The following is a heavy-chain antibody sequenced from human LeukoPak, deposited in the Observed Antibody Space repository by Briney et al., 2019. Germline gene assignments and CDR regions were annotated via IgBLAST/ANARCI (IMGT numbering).Heavy chain of an antibody. Sequence: ASVKVSCKASGYTFTSYAMHWVRQAPGQRLEWMGWINAGNGNTKYSQKFQGRVTITRDTSASTAYMELRSLRSDDTAVYYCARDVEGAVGATMGYWGQGTLVTVSS. J-gene: IGHJ4*02. V-gene: IGHV1-3*01. D-gene: IGHD1-26*01. CDR3: ARDVEGAVGATMGY. CDR2: INAGNGNT. CDR1: GYTFTSYA.